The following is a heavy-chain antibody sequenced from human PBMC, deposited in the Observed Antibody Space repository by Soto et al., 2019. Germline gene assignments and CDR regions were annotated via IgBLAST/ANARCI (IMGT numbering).Heavy chain of an antibody. Sequence: LSLTFTVSGGSIISYYWSWIRQPAGKGLEWIGRIYTSGSTNYNPSLKSRVTISVDTSKNQFYLNLSPVTAADTATYYCARARITLVREIIKYNMDIWGQGTTVTVSS. D-gene: IGHD3-10*01. J-gene: IGHJ6*02. CDR1: GGSIISYY. V-gene: IGHV4-4*07. CDR2: IYTSGST. CDR3: ARARITLVREIIKYNMDI.